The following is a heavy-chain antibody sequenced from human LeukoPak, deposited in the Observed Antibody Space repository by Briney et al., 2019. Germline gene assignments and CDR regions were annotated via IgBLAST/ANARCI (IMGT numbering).Heavy chain of an antibody. D-gene: IGHD3-9*01. V-gene: IGHV4-34*01. CDR2: INYSGST. J-gene: IGHJ6*03. CDR1: GFTFSSYA. CDR3: ARGPSVLRYFDRTTYYYYYMDV. Sequence: PGGSLRLSCAASGFTFSSYAMSWIRQPPGKGLEWIGEINYSGSTNYNPSLKSRVTISVDTSKNQFSLKLSSVTAADTAVYYCARGPSVLRYFDRTTYYYYYMDVWGRGTTVTVSS.